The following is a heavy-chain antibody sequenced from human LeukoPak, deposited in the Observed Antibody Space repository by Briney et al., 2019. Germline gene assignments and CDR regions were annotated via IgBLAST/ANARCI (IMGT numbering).Heavy chain of an antibody. J-gene: IGHJ4*02. D-gene: IGHD3-10*01. CDR3: TRDLAVPSLVRGIIFYGLMVD. Sequence: GGSLRLSCEASGFTFSSISMNWVRQAPGKGLEWVSSISPDGETTYHADSVKGRFTTSRDNAKSSLYLQMNSLRAEDTALYYCTRDLAVPSLVRGIIFYGLMVDWGQGSLVAASS. CDR2: ISPDGETT. CDR1: GFTFSSIS. V-gene: IGHV3-21*06.